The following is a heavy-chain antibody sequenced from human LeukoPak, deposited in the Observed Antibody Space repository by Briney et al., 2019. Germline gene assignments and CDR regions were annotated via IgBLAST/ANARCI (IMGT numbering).Heavy chain of an antibody. Sequence: GGSLRLSCAASGFTFSSYGMHWVRQAPGKGLEWVAVISYDGSNKYYADSVKGRFTISRDNSKNTLYLQMNSLRAEDTAVYYCVPDPYCGGDCYFAVDYWDQGTLVTVSS. CDR1: GFTFSSYG. CDR3: VPDPYCGGDCYFAVDY. J-gene: IGHJ4*02. V-gene: IGHV3-30*03. D-gene: IGHD2-21*02. CDR2: ISYDGSNK.